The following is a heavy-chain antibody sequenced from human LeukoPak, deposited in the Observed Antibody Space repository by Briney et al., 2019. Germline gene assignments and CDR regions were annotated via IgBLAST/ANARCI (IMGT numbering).Heavy chain of an antibody. D-gene: IGHD2-8*02. CDR1: GFVFSTYW. V-gene: IGHV3-7*01. CDR2: IKPDGTER. Sequence: GGSLRLSCATSGFVFSTYWVTWVRQAPGMGLEWVANIKPDGTERFYVDSVKGRFTISRDNAKNSLYLQMNSLGAEDTAVYYCARVRTEWYIDLWGRGTLVTVSA. J-gene: IGHJ2*01. CDR3: ARVRTEWYIDL.